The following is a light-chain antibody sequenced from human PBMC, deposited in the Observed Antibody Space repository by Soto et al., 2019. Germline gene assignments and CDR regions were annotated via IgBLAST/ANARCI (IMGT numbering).Light chain of an antibody. Sequence: QSALTQPPSASGTPGQRVTISCSGSSSNIGGNSVNWYQHLPGTAPKLLMYSDDERPSGVPDRFSGSKSGTSASLAISGLQAEDEADYYCAAWDDKLNGPVFGGGTKLTVL. CDR2: SDD. CDR1: SSNIGGNS. CDR3: AAWDDKLNGPV. J-gene: IGLJ2*01. V-gene: IGLV1-44*01.